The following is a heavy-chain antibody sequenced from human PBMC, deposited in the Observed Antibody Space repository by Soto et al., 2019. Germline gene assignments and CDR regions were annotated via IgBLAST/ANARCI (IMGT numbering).Heavy chain of an antibody. J-gene: IGHJ4*02. CDR3: ARDWSGEMNIIADS. CDR2: IYHSGST. V-gene: IGHV4-4*02. D-gene: IGHD1-20*01. CDR1: GGSISSSNW. Sequence: SETLSLTCAVSGGSISSSNWWSWVRQPPGKGLEWIGEIYHSGSTNYNPSLKSRVTISVDKSKNQFSLKLSSVTSNDTAVYYCARDWSGEMNIIADSWGPGTPVTVSS.